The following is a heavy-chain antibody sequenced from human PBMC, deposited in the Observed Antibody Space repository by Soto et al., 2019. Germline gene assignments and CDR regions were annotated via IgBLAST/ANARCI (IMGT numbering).Heavy chain of an antibody. V-gene: IGHV4-4*02. D-gene: IGHD2-21*02. CDR1: SGSISTANW. CDR2: IYHSGNT. J-gene: IGHJ4*02. Sequence: QVPLQEAGPRLVRPSGTLSPSSTVSSGSISTANWWCGVPPPPGRGREWIGEIYHSGNTNYNLSLKSRVTLSVDKSKNQFSLRLSSVTAADTAMYYCARRGGGVVLTATTPFDYWGQGTLVTVSS. CDR3: ARRGGGVVLTATTPFDY.